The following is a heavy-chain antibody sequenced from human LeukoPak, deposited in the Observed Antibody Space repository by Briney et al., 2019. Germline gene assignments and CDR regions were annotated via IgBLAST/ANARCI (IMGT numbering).Heavy chain of an antibody. CDR1: GFSFSAAW. CDR2: IKNDGSDK. D-gene: IGHD5-12*01. Sequence: GGSLRLSCEASGFSFSAAWMTWVRQAPGKGLEWVATIKNDGSDKYYVDSVKGRFTLSRDNAKNLVYLQLNSLRVEDTAVYYCVNLGYSDGGQGTLVTVSS. J-gene: IGHJ4*02. V-gene: IGHV3-7*01. CDR3: VNLGYSD.